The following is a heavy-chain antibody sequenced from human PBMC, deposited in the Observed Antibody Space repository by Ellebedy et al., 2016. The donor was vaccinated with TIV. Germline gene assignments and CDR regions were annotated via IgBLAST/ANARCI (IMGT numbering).Heavy chain of an antibody. Sequence: GESLKISCAASGFTFSSYAMHWVRQAPGKGLEWVAAILYDGSNKYYADSVKGRFTISRDNSKNTLYLQMNSLRAEDTAVYYCARDPAGVGFDYWGQGTLVTVSS. CDR2: ILYDGSNK. V-gene: IGHV3-30*04. D-gene: IGHD7-27*01. CDR3: ARDPAGVGFDY. J-gene: IGHJ4*02. CDR1: GFTFSSYA.